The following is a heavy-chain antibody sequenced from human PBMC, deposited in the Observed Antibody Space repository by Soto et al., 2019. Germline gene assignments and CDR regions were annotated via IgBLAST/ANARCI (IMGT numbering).Heavy chain of an antibody. CDR1: GFTFSSYA. CDR2: ISSNGGST. J-gene: IGHJ6*02. CDR3: VKEITMVRGVIMPYYYYGMDV. V-gene: IGHV3-64D*06. Sequence: GGSLRLSCSASGFTFSSYAMHWVRQAPGKGLEYVSAISSNGGSTYYADSVKGRFTISRDNSKNTLYLQMSSLRAEDTAVYYCVKEITMVRGVIMPYYYYGMDVWGQGTTVTVSS. D-gene: IGHD3-10*01.